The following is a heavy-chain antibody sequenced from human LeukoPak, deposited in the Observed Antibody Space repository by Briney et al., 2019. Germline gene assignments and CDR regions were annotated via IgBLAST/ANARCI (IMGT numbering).Heavy chain of an antibody. J-gene: IGHJ3*02. CDR2: ISAYNGNT. Sequence: GASVKVSCKASGYTFTNYAMNWVRQAPGQGLEWMGWISAYNGNTELAQKFQGRVTLATDASTSTAYVELRSLTSDGTAVYFCARGGSRSRRGGDAFDIWGQGTMVTVSS. CDR3: ARGGSRSRRGGDAFDI. D-gene: IGHD3-10*01. V-gene: IGHV1-18*01. CDR1: GYTFTNYA.